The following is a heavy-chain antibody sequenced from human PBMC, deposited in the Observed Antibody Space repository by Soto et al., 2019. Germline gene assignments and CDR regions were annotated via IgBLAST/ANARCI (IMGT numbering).Heavy chain of an antibody. J-gene: IGHJ6*02. D-gene: IGHD2-2*02. CDR3: ARDRDVVVPAAIRPYYYYVMAV. CDR2: NNPYSGGT. CDR1: REILTWRY. V-gene: IGHV1-2*02. Sequence: GGSADACWKECREILTWRYMWWVRPAQGQGLEWVGWNNPYSGGTNYAQKFQGRVTRTRDTSISTAYMELSRLRSDDTAVYYCARDRDVVVPAAIRPYYYYVMAVWGQGTSVPVSS.